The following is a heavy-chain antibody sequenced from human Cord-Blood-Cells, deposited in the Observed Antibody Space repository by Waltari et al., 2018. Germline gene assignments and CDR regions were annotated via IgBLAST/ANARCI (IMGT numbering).Heavy chain of an antibody. CDR2: IYPGDSDT. CDR1: GHRFTSYW. V-gene: IGHV5-51*01. J-gene: IGHJ4*02. D-gene: IGHD3-10*01. Sequence: EVQLVQSGAEVKKPGGSPKISCPGSGHRFTSYWIGWVRQMPGKGLEWMGIIYPGDSDTRYSPSFQGQVTISADKSISTAYLQWSSLKASDTAMYYCARLLSGSGSYYNYWGQGTLVTVSS. CDR3: ARLLSGSGSYYNY.